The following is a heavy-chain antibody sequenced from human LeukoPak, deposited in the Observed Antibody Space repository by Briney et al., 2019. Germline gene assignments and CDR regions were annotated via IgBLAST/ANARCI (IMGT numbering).Heavy chain of an antibody. CDR3: ARVGSAMVRGVMRS. Sequence: PSETLSLTCTVSGGSISSSSYYWGWIRQPPGKGLEWIGSIYYSGSTYYNPSLKSRVTISVDTSKNQFSLKLSSVAAADTAVYYCARVGSAMVRGVMRSWGQGTLVTVSS. J-gene: IGHJ5*02. CDR1: GGSISSSSYY. V-gene: IGHV4-39*07. D-gene: IGHD3-10*01. CDR2: IYYSGST.